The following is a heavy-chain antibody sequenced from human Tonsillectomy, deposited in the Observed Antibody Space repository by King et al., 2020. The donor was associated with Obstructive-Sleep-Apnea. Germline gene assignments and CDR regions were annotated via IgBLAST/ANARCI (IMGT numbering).Heavy chain of an antibody. CDR3: GRGARSWENSPYYGMDV. D-gene: IGHD6-13*01. J-gene: IGHJ6*02. Sequence: HVQLVESGGGVAQPGRSLRLSCAASGFTFSNYAMHWVRQAPGKGLEWVALISYDGSNKHYADSVKGRFTISRDDSKNTLYLQMSSLRAEDTAVYYCGRGARSWENSPYYGMDVWGQGTTVTVSS. CDR2: ISYDGSNK. CDR1: GFTFSNYA. V-gene: IGHV3-30*04.